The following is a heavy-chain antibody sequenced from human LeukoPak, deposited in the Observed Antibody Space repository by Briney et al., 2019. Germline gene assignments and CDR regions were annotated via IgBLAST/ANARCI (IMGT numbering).Heavy chain of an antibody. J-gene: IGHJ4*02. V-gene: IGHV1-2*02. CDR2: INPNSGGT. D-gene: IGHD3-16*01. Sequence: ASVKVSCKASGYTFTGHYMHWVRQAPGQGLEWMGWINPNSGGTNNAQKFQGRVTMTRDTSTSTAYMELRSLRSDDTAVYYCARDPGIMITFGGVVLDYWGQGTLVTVSS. CDR3: ARDPGIMITFGGVVLDY. CDR1: GYTFTGHY.